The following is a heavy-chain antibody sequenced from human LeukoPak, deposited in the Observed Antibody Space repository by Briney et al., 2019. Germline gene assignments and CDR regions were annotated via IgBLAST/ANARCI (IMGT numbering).Heavy chain of an antibody. CDR3: ARVRGYNCSGYFDY. J-gene: IGHJ4*02. V-gene: IGHV1-18*01. Sequence: GASVKASCKASGYTFTSYGISWVRQAPGQGLEWMGWISAYNGNTNYAQKLQGRVTMTTDTSTSTAYMELRSLRSDDTAVYYCARVRGYNCSGYFDYWGQGTLVTVSS. CDR2: ISAYNGNT. D-gene: IGHD3-10*02. CDR1: GYTFTSYG.